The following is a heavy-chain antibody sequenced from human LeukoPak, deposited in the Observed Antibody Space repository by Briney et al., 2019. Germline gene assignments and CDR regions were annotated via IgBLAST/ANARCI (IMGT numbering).Heavy chain of an antibody. V-gene: IGHV3-20*04. CDR1: GITFDDDD. D-gene: IGHD3-3*01. J-gene: IGHJ5*02. Sequence: GGSLRLSCAASGITFDDDDMTWVRQVPGKGLEWASAIHWNGSSIGYADSVKGRFTISRDNARNSVYLQMKSLRPEDTAVYYCARLLRFYDFSFDPWGQGTLVTVSS. CDR2: IHWNGSSI. CDR3: ARLLRFYDFSFDP.